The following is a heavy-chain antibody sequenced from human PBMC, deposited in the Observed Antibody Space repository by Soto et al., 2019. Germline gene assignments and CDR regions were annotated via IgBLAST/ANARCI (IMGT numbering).Heavy chain of an antibody. D-gene: IGHD6-19*01. CDR3: ARNTSGRYLVC. J-gene: IGHJ4*02. Sequence: SETLSLTCSVSNSSVNNRYYWGWIRQPPGKGLEWIASIYNSGSTHYNPSLKSRATISVDTSNNQFSLRLSSVTAADTAVYYCARNTSGRYLVCWGPGTLVTVSS. CDR1: NSSVNNRYY. CDR2: IYNSGST. V-gene: IGHV4-38-2*02.